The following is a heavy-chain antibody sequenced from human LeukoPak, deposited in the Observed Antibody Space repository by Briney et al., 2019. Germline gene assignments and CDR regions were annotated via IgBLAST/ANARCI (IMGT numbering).Heavy chain of an antibody. CDR2: INQGGSVT. Sequence: GGSLRLSCAASGFTFSNAWMTWVRQAPGKGLEWLGNINQGGSVTNYVDSVKGRFSISRDNANNIMYLQMNYLRVEDTAVYYCARDPHSGALDYWGQGTLVTVSS. CDR3: ARDPHSGALDY. J-gene: IGHJ4*02. D-gene: IGHD1-26*01. V-gene: IGHV3-7*01. CDR1: GFTFSNAW.